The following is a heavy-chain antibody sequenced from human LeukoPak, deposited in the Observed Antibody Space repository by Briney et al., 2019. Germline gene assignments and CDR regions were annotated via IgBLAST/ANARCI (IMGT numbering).Heavy chain of an antibody. CDR1: GGSTSSSY. CDR3: ARHVRYSSGWTHFDY. V-gene: IGHV4-59*01. Sequence: PSETLSLTCTVSGGSTSSSYWSWIRQPPGKGLEWIGYIYYSGSTNYNPSLKSRVTISVDTSKNQFSLRLSSVTAADTAVYYCARHVRYSSGWTHFDYWGQGTLVTVSS. J-gene: IGHJ4*02. D-gene: IGHD6-19*01. CDR2: IYYSGST.